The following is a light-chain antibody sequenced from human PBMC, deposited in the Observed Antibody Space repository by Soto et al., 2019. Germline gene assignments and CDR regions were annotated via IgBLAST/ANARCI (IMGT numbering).Light chain of an antibody. CDR1: QSISSL. Sequence: DIQMTQSPSTLSASVGDRVTITCRASQSISSLLAWYQQKPGEAPKLLIYKTSSLQTGVPSRFSGSGSGTGFTLTISNLQPDGCASYYCQHYNVYSPFGGGTKVEIK. V-gene: IGKV1-5*03. CDR3: QHYNVYSP. J-gene: IGKJ4*02. CDR2: KTS.